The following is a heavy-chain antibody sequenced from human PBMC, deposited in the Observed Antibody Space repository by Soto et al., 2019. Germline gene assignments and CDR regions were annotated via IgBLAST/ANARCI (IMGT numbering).Heavy chain of an antibody. V-gene: IGHV3-30*18. CDR2: ISYDGINK. CDR3: ANSMSNWNDGFFDY. CDR1: GFTFSSYG. Sequence: QVQLVESGGGVVQPGRSLRLSCAASGFTFSSYGMHWVRQAPGKGLEWVAIISYDGINKYYANSVKGRFTISRDNSKNTLYLQMNSLRAEDTAVYYCANSMSNWNDGFFDYWGQGTLVTVSS. D-gene: IGHD1-1*01. J-gene: IGHJ4*02.